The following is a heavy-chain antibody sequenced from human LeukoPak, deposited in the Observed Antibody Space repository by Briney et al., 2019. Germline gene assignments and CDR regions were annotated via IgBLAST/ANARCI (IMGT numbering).Heavy chain of an antibody. D-gene: IGHD3-22*01. V-gene: IGHV3-43D*03. CDR3: AKDTYDSSGYYDY. Sequence: SGGSLRLSCAASGFTFDDYAMHWVRQAPGKGLEWVSLISWDGGSTYYADSVKGRFTISRDNSKNSLYLQMNSLRAEDTALYYCAKDTYDSSGYYDYWGQGTLVTVSS. CDR2: ISWDGGST. CDR1: GFTFDDYA. J-gene: IGHJ4*02.